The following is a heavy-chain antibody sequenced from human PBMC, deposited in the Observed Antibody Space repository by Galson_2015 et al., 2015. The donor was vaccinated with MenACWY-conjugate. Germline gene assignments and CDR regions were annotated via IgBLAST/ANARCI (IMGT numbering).Heavy chain of an antibody. Sequence: QSGAEVKKPGESPQISCKGSGYSFTTYWIGWVRQLPGKGLEWMGLISPGDSNTRYSPAFQGQVTISADKSISTAYLQWNSLQASDTAMYYCARHPPGGRGMDVWGQGTTVTVSS. CDR2: ISPGDSNT. CDR3: ARHPPGGRGMDV. CDR1: GYSFTTYW. V-gene: IGHV5-51*01. J-gene: IGHJ6*02. D-gene: IGHD1-26*01.